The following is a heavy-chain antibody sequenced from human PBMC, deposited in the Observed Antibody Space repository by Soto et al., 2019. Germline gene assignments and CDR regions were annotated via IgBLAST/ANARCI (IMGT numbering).Heavy chain of an antibody. Sequence: PGGSLRLSCAASGFTLSPYWMHWVRQAPGRGLEWVARLSSDGFGTAYADSVKGRFLISRDTARNTLFLHMNILRPEDTAVYYCARDLGGPDYWGRGTLVTVS. CDR2: LSSDGFGT. J-gene: IGHJ4*02. CDR3: ARDLGGPDY. V-gene: IGHV3-74*03. D-gene: IGHD3-16*01. CDR1: GFTLSPYW.